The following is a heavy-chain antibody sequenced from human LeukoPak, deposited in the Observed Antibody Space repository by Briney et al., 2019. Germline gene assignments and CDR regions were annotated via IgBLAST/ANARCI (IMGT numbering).Heavy chain of an antibody. V-gene: IGHV3-11*01. Sequence: GGSLRLSCTAPGFTFTDYYMAWIRQAPGKGLEWLSYISTSGSTVSYVDSVKGRFTISRDNAKNSVYLQIDSLRAEDTAMYYCARDRQFRLHDPWGQGILVTVSS. CDR2: ISTSGSTV. D-gene: IGHD4-11*01. CDR1: GFTFTDYY. J-gene: IGHJ5*02. CDR3: ARDRQFRLHDP.